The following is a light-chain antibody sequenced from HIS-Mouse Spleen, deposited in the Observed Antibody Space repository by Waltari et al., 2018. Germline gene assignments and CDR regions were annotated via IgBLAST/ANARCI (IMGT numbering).Light chain of an antibody. V-gene: IGLV1-44*01. CDR2: SNK. Sequence: QSVLTQPPSASGTPGQRVTISCSGRSSHIGSNTVNWYQQLPGTAPKLLIYSNKQRPSGVPDRFSGSKSGTSASLAISGLQSEDEADYYCAAWDDSLNGWVFGGGTKLTVL. CDR1: SSHIGSNT. J-gene: IGLJ3*02. CDR3: AAWDDSLNGWV.